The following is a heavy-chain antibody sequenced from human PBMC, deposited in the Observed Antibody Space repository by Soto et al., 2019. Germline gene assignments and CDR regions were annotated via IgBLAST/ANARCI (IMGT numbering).Heavy chain of an antibody. CDR1: GFIFRSYG. D-gene: IGHD6-19*01. Sequence: GGSLRLSCAVSGFIFRSYGMHWVRQSPDKGPEWLAVISYDGSEKYYADSVKDRFTISRDNSKNTLYLQMDSLRDEDTAVYYCAKGGEVAARGPFFDNWGQGTLVTVSS. V-gene: IGHV3-30*18. CDR2: ISYDGSEK. J-gene: IGHJ4*02. CDR3: AKGGEVAARGPFFDN.